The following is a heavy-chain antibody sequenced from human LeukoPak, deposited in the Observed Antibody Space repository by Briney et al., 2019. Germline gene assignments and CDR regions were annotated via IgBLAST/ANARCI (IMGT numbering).Heavy chain of an antibody. CDR3: ASRHCSGGGCYFAGADPFDY. J-gene: IGHJ4*02. D-gene: IGHD2-15*01. V-gene: IGHV3-74*01. CDR1: GFTFSSHL. Sequence: GGSLRLSCAASGFTFSSHLMHWVRQAPGKGLVWVSRISSDGAYTNYADSVRGRFTISRDTSKNTLYLQMNSLRAEDTAVYYCASRHCSGGGCYFAGADPFDYWGQGTLVTVPS. CDR2: ISSDGAYT.